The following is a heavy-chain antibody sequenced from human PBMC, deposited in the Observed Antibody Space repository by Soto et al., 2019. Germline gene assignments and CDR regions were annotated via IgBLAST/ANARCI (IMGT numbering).Heavy chain of an antibody. CDR2: ISAYNGNT. Sequence: ASVKVSCKASGYTFTSYGISWVRQAPGQGLEWMGWISAYNGNTNYAQKLQGRVTMTTDTSTSTAYMELRSLRSDDTAVYYCAIGLRFLEWFKQDYWGQGTLVTVYS. D-gene: IGHD3-3*01. CDR1: GYTFTSYG. CDR3: AIGLRFLEWFKQDY. V-gene: IGHV1-18*01. J-gene: IGHJ4*02.